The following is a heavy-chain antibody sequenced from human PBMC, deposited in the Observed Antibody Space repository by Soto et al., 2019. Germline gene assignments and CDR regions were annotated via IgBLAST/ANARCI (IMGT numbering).Heavy chain of an antibody. CDR1: GYTSTNYA. CDR2: INVGNGNT. CDR3: TSDNKGLADY. V-gene: IGHV1-3*01. J-gene: IGHJ4*02. Sequence: ASVKVSCKASGYTSTNYAVHWVRQAPGQELQWIGWINVGNGNTKSSQKFQGRVTFSRDTSASTAYMEVSSLTSEDTAVYYCTSDNKGLADYWGQGTLVTVSS.